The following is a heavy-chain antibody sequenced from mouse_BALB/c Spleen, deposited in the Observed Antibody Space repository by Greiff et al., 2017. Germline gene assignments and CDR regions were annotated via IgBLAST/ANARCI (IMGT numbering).Heavy chain of an antibody. CDR1: GYSITSGYY. J-gene: IGHJ1*01. CDR3: ARFTTVVATRSYWYFDV. D-gene: IGHD1-1*01. Sequence: EVQLQESGPGLVKPSQSLSLTCSVTGYSITSGYYWNWIRQFPGNKLEWMGYISYDGSNNYNPSLKNRISITRDTSKNQFFLKLNSVTTEDTATYYCARFTTVVATRSYWYFDVWGAGTTVTVSS. V-gene: IGHV3-6*02. CDR2: ISYDGSN.